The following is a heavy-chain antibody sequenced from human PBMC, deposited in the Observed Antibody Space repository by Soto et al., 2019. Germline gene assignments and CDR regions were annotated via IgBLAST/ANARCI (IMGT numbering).Heavy chain of an antibody. CDR2: IYYSGIT. V-gene: IGHV4-31*03. Sequence: QVQLQESGPGLVKPSQTLSLTCTVSGGSISSGGYYWTWIRQHPGKGLEWIGYIYYSGITYYNPSLKRRVTISVDTPKTPFSLTLSSVTAADPAVYYCAREPLDWGQGTLVTVSS. J-gene: IGHJ4*02. CDR1: GGSISSGGYY. CDR3: AREPLD.